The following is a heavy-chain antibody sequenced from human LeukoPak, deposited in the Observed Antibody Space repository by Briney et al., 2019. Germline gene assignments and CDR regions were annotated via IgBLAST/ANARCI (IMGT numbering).Heavy chain of an antibody. Sequence: SETLSLTCNVSGASISSGRNYWGWIRQSPGKGLEWIGSIYYNGNSYYNPSFKSRVSISVDTSKNHISLEVSSLTAADAALYFCARHLSGSAMMHYFDSWGQGTLVTVSS. J-gene: IGHJ4*02. V-gene: IGHV4-39*01. CDR1: GASISSGRNY. D-gene: IGHD5-18*01. CDR2: IYYNGNS. CDR3: ARHLSGSAMMHYFDS.